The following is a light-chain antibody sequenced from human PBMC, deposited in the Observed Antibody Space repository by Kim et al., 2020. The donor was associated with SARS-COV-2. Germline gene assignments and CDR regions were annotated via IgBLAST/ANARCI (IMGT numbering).Light chain of an antibody. V-gene: IGLV6-57*03. CDR2: EDD. CDR3: QSYNRDNVL. CDR1: SGSLDDNY. J-gene: IGLJ2*01. Sequence: GKTVTVSCTRSSGSLDDNYVQWYQQRPGGVPTAVISEDDQRPSGVSDRFSGSIDNSSNSASLPISGLRTEDEADYYCQSYNRDNVLFGGGTQLTVL.